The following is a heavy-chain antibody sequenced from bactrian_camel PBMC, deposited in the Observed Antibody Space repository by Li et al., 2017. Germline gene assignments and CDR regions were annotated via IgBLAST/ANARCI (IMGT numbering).Heavy chain of an antibody. CDR3: ATDGAVAPVGPLSWWSGPNY. Sequence: HVQLVESGGGSMQAGESLRLSCAASGVTYSSYCMGWFRQAPGKEREGVAAIDSDGGTSVANSVKDRFTISHDIAKKTLNLRIESAKVEDTAMYFCATDGAVAPVGPLSWWSGPNYWGQGTQVTVS. V-gene: IGHV3S1*01. CDR2: IDSDGGT. CDR1: GVTYSSYC. D-gene: IGHD2*01. J-gene: IGHJ4*01.